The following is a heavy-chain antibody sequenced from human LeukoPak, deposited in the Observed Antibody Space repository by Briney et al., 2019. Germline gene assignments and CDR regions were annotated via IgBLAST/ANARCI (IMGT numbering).Heavy chain of an antibody. V-gene: IGHV3-30*18. CDR2: ISADGTNK. D-gene: IGHD6-6*01. CDR1: GFTFSNYG. J-gene: IGHJ4*02. CDR3: AKDRSVSTARQDFFDY. Sequence: GGSLRLSCAASGFTFSNYGMHWVRQAPGKGLEWVAVISADGTNKYYADSVKGRFTISRDNSKNTLYLQMNSLRAEDTAVYYCAKDRSVSTARQDFFDYWGQGTLVTVSS.